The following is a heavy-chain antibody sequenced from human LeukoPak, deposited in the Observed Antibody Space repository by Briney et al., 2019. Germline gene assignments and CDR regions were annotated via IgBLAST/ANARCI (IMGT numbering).Heavy chain of an antibody. CDR2: IWYDGSNK. D-gene: IGHD2-2*01. J-gene: IGHJ6*03. V-gene: IGHV3-33*06. Sequence: GRSLRLSCAASGFTFSSYGMHWVRQAPGKGLEWVAVIWYDGSNKYYADSVKGRFTISRDNSKNTLYLQMNSLRAEDTAVYYCAKDGEDVCSSTSCKSRAYYYYYYRDVWGKGTTVTVSS. CDR1: GFTFSSYG. CDR3: AKDGEDVCSSTSCKSRAYYYYYYRDV.